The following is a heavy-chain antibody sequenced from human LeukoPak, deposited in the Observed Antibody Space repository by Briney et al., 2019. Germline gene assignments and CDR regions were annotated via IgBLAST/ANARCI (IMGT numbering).Heavy chain of an antibody. CDR3: ARDVYGDPFEN. J-gene: IGHJ4*02. V-gene: IGHV4-59*13. CDR2: ISNSESA. CDR1: GGSISTYY. Sequence: PPETLSLTCTVSGGSISTYYWSWIRQPPGKGLEWIGYISNSESAQYNPSLKSRVTISVDTSKNQISLKLTSVTAADTAVYYCARDVYGDPFENWGQGTLVTVSS. D-gene: IGHD2-21*02.